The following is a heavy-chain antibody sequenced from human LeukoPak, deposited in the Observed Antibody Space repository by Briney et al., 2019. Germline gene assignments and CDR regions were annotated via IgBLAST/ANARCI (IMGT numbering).Heavy chain of an antibody. D-gene: IGHD3-10*01. V-gene: IGHV4-59*11. CDR3: ARGRDTSGYYYGMDV. CDR2: AYYSGST. J-gene: IGHJ6*02. Sequence: SETLSLTCTVSGGSISSHYWNWDRQPPGKGLEWIGYAYYSGSTNYSPSLKSRVTISVDTSKKQFSLKLSSVTAADTAVYYCARGRDTSGYYYGMDVWGQGTTVTVSS. CDR1: GGSISSHY.